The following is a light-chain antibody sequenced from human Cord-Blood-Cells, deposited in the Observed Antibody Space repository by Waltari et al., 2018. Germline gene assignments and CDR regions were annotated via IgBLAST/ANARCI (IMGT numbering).Light chain of an antibody. Sequence: QSALTQPASVSGSPGQSITISCTGPSSDVGGYHYVSWYQQHPGKAPKLMIYDVSNRPSGVSNRFSGSKSGNAASLTISGLRAEDESDYYCSSYTSSSTWVFGGGTKLTVL. CDR1: SSDVGGYHY. CDR3: SSYTSSSTWV. V-gene: IGLV2-14*03. CDR2: DVS. J-gene: IGLJ3*02.